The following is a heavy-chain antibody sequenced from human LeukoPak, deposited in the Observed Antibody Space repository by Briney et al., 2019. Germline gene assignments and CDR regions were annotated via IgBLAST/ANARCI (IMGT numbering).Heavy chain of an antibody. D-gene: IGHD3-3*01. J-gene: IGHJ4*02. V-gene: IGHV4-34*01. CDR2: INHSGST. CDR1: GGSFSGYY. CDR3: ARESRDFWSGYRFDY. Sequence: PSETLYLTCAVYGGSFSGYYWSWIRQPPGKGLEWIGEINHSGSTNYNPSLKSRVTISVDTSKNQFSLKLSSVTAADTAVYYCARESRDFWSGYRFDYWGQGTLVTVSS.